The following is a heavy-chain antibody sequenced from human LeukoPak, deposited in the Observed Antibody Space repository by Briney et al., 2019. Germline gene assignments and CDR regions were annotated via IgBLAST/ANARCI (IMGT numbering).Heavy chain of an antibody. D-gene: IGHD4-23*01. CDR1: GFTVSTNY. Sequence: HPGGSLRLSCAASGFTVSTNYMNWVRQAPGKGLEWVSVIYSGGGTHYADSVKDRFSISRDNSKNTVYLQMTSLRAEDTAVYYCARDGYGGNSLYFDYWGQGTLVTVSS. J-gene: IGHJ4*02. CDR2: IYSGGGT. CDR3: ARDGYGGNSLYFDY. V-gene: IGHV3-66*01.